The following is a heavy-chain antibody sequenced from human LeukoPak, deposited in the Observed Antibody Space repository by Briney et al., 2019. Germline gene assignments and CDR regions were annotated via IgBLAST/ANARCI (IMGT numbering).Heavy chain of an antibody. CDR3: AKDTQYSSGWGRFDY. J-gene: IGHJ4*02. CDR1: GFTFSSYG. V-gene: IGHV3-23*01. CDR2: ISGSGGST. Sequence: GGSLRLSCAASGFTFSSYGMSWVRQAPGKGLEWVSAISGSGGSTYYADSVKGRFTISRDNSKNTLYLQMNSLRAEDTAVYYCAKDTQYSSGWGRFDYWGQGTLVTVSS. D-gene: IGHD6-19*01.